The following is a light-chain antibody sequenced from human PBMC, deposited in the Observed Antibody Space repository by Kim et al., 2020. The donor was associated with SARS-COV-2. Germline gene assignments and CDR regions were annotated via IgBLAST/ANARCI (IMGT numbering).Light chain of an antibody. Sequence: GQSVTISCTGTSSDVGGYNYVSWYQQHPGKAPKVIIYDVSKRPSGVSNRFSGSKSGNTASLTISGLQAEDEADYYCSSYTSSSTWVFGGGTKLPVL. CDR1: SSDVGGYNY. J-gene: IGLJ3*02. V-gene: IGLV2-14*04. CDR2: DVS. CDR3: SSYTSSSTWV.